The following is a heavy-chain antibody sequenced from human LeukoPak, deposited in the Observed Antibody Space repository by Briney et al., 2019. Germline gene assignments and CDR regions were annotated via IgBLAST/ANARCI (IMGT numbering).Heavy chain of an antibody. CDR3: LRQLGN. D-gene: IGHD1-26*01. J-gene: IGHJ4*02. CDR2: ISRSGNST. V-gene: IGHV3-48*04. Sequence: GGSLRLSCATSGFTFSSSSMNWVRQLPGKGLEWISYISRSGNSTTYADSVKGRFTIARDNAKRAAYLQMNSLSAEDTAVYYCLRQLGNWGQGTRVTVSS. CDR1: GFTFSSSS.